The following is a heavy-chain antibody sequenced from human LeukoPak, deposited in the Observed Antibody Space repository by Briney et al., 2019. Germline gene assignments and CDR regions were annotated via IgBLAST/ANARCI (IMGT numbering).Heavy chain of an antibody. V-gene: IGHV3-7*01. Sequence: GGSLRLSCAASGFTFSSYWMSWVRQAPGKGLEWVANIKQDGSEKYYVDSVKGRFTISRDNAKNSLYLQMNSLRAEGTAVYYCARVTLKDAFDIWGQGTMVTVSS. J-gene: IGHJ3*02. CDR1: GFTFSSYW. CDR3: ARVTLKDAFDI. CDR2: IKQDGSEK. D-gene: IGHD4-23*01.